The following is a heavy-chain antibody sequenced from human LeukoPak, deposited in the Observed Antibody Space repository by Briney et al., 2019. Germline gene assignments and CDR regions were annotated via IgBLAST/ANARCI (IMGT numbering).Heavy chain of an antibody. CDR1: GGSISSSSYY. D-gene: IGHD6-13*01. CDR2: IYYSGNT. J-gene: IGHJ4*02. CDR3: ARDGAWEQLVSPFDY. Sequence: SETLSLTCTVSGGSISSSSYYWGWIRQPPGKGLEWIGSIYYSGNTYYNPSLKSRVTISVDTSKNQFSLKLTSVTAADTAVYYCARDGAWEQLVSPFDYWGQGTLVTVSS. V-gene: IGHV4-39*07.